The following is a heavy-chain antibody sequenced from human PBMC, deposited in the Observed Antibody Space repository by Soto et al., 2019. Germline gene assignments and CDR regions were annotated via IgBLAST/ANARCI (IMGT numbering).Heavy chain of an antibody. D-gene: IGHD6-19*01. Sequence: SQTLSLTCAISGDSVSSNTAAWNWIRSSPSRGLEWLGRTYYRSNWRHDYAVSVKSRITVNPDTSKNHFSLQLNSVTPDDTAVYYCARGVAGSGFDLWGQGTLVTVSA. V-gene: IGHV6-1*01. CDR1: GDSVSSNTAA. CDR2: TYYRSNWRH. J-gene: IGHJ4*02. CDR3: ARGVAGSGFDL.